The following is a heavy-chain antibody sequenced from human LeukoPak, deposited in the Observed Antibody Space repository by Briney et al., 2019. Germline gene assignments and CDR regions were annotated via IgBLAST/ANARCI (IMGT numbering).Heavy chain of an antibody. CDR1: GYTFTSYD. CDR2: MNPNSGNT. CDR3: ARENTEAYGERCFDY. V-gene: IGHV1-8*03. Sequence: ASVKVSCKASGYTFTSYDINWVRQATGQGLEWMGWMNPNSGNTGYAQKFQGRVTITRNTSISTAYMELSSLRSEDTAVYYCARENTEAYGERCFDYWGQGTLVTVSS. D-gene: IGHD4-17*01. J-gene: IGHJ4*02.